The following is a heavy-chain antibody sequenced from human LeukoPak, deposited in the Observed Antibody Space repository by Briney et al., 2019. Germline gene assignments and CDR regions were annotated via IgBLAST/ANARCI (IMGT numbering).Heavy chain of an antibody. D-gene: IGHD3-10*01. CDR3: ARLKGYYYGSRTINH. CDR1: GGSFSGYY. CDR2: INHSGST. Sequence: SETLSLTCAVYGGSFSGYYWSWIRQPPEKGLEWIGEINHSGSTNYNPSLKSRVTISVDTSKNQFSLKLSSVTAADTAVYYCARLKGYYYGSRTINHWGQGTLVTVSS. V-gene: IGHV4-34*01. J-gene: IGHJ5*02.